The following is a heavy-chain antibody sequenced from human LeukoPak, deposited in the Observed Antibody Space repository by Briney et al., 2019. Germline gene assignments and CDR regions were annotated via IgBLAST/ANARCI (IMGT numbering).Heavy chain of an antibody. CDR3: ARGLAAAGTGAYY. D-gene: IGHD6-13*01. V-gene: IGHV1-69*05. CDR1: GGTFSIYA. CDR2: IIPIFGTA. Sequence: ASVKVSCKTSGGTFSIYAISWVRQAPGQGLEWMGGIIPIFGTANYAQKFQGRVAITTDESTSTAYMGPSSLRSEDTAVYYCARGLAAAGTGAYYWGQGTLVTVSS. J-gene: IGHJ4*02.